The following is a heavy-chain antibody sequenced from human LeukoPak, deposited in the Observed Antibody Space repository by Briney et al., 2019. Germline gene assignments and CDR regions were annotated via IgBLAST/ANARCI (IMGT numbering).Heavy chain of an antibody. CDR2: ISWNSGSI. Sequence: GGSLRLSCAASGFTFDDYAMHWVRQAPGKGLEWVSGISWNSGSIGYADSVKGRFTISRDNAKNSPYLQMNSLRAEDTALYYCAKDMGIVGATGVFDYWGQGTLVTVSS. V-gene: IGHV3-9*01. CDR1: GFTFDDYA. D-gene: IGHD1-26*01. J-gene: IGHJ4*02. CDR3: AKDMGIVGATGVFDY.